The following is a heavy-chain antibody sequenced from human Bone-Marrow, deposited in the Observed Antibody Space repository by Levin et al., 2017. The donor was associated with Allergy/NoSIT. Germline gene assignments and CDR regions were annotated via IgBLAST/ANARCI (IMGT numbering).Heavy chain of an antibody. CDR2: ISYDGNNE. J-gene: IGHJ6*02. D-gene: IGHD3/OR15-3a*01. CDR3: ARWTYGLDV. Sequence: SGGSLRLSCAASGFTLKNFPMHWVRQAPGKGLEWLTFISYDGNNEYYADSVKGRFAISRDISKNTLFLQMNSLRPEDTAVYYCARWTYGLDVWGQGTTVTVSS. CDR1: GFTLKNFP. V-gene: IGHV3-30*09.